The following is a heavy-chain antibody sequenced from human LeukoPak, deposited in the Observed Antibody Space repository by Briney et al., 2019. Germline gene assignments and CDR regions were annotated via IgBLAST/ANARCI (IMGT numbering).Heavy chain of an antibody. CDR1: GFTFSSYG. V-gene: IGHV3-23*01. D-gene: IGHD6-19*01. CDR3: ARSRGAGNHYFDY. CDR2: SADKT. J-gene: IGHJ4*02. Sequence: QPGGSLRLSCAASGFTFSSYGMSWVRQAPGKGLEWVSTSADKTYYADSVKGRFTISRDTSKNTLVLQMNSLRAADTAVYYCARSRGAGNHYFDYWGQGALVTVSS.